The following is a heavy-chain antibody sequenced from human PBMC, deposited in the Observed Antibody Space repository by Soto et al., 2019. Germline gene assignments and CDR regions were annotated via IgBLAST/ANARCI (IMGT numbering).Heavy chain of an antibody. CDR3: ARGLVVAGTMGFDH. CDR2: IFHSGST. Sequence: PSETLSLTCAVSGGSISSSNWWSWVRQPPGKGLEWIGEIFHSGSTNYNPSLKSRVTISVDKSKNQFSLKLSSVTAADTAVYYCARGLVVAGTMGFDHWGQGTLVTVSS. J-gene: IGHJ4*02. D-gene: IGHD6-19*01. CDR1: GGSISSSNW. V-gene: IGHV4-4*02.